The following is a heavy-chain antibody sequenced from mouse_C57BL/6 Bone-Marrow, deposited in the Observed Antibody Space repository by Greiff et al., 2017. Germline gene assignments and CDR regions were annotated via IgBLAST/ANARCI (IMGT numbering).Heavy chain of an antibody. V-gene: IGHV1-81*01. CDR3: GRSGYDCDWYFDV. CDR2: IYPRSGNT. CDR1: GYTFTSYG. Sequence: VQLQESGAELARPGASVKLSCKASGYTFTSYGISWVKQRTGQGLEWIGEIYPRSGNTYYNEKFKGKATLTADKSSSTAYMELRSLTSEDAAVYFCGRSGYDCDWYFDVWGTGTTVTVSS. D-gene: IGHD2-4*01. J-gene: IGHJ1*03.